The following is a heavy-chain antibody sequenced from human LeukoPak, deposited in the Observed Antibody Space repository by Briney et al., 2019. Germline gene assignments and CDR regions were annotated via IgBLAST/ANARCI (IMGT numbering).Heavy chain of an antibody. CDR3: ASGVVVPAAFDY. CDR1: GFTFSDYN. V-gene: IGHV3-11*01. Sequence: GGSLRLSCAASGFTFSDYNMSWIGQAQGRGLGGFSYISSSGSTIYYADSVKGRFTISRDNAKNSLYLQMNSLRAEDTAVYYCASGVVVPAAFDYWGQGTLVTVSS. CDR2: ISSSGSTI. D-gene: IGHD2-2*01. J-gene: IGHJ4*02.